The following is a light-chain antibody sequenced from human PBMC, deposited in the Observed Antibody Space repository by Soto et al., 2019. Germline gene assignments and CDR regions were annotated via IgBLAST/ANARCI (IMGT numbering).Light chain of an antibody. CDR2: WAS. V-gene: IGKV4-1*01. J-gene: IGKJ1*01. CDR3: QQYYSIPWT. CDR1: QSVLYNSNNDSY. Sequence: DIVMTHSPDSRAVSLGERATINCKSSQSVLYNSNNDSYLTWYQQKPGQSPKVLIYWASTRESGVPDRFSGSGSGTDFTLTISSLQDEDVAVYYCQQYYSIPWTFGQGTKV.